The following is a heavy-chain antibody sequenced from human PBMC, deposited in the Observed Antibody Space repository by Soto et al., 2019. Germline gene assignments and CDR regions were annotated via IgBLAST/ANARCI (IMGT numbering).Heavy chain of an antibody. V-gene: IGHV1-69*13. Sequence: GASVKVSCKAPGGTFSSYAISWVRQAPGQGLEWMGGIIPIFGTANYAQKFQGRVTITADESTSTAYMELSSLRSEDTAVYYCARGASYYYDSSGYPTNLNWFDPWGQGTLVTVSS. J-gene: IGHJ5*02. CDR3: ARGASYYYDSSGYPTNLNWFDP. D-gene: IGHD3-22*01. CDR1: GGTFSSYA. CDR2: IIPIFGTA.